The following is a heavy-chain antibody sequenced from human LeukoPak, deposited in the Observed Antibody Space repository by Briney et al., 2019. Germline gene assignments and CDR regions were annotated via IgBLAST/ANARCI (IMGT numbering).Heavy chain of an antibody. D-gene: IGHD3-22*01. CDR2: IKNNANSVAT. V-gene: IGHV3-73*01. J-gene: IGHJ4*02. CDR3: KRNYDSSGYDY. CDR1: GFTFVIFA. Sequence: GGSLRLAWAAYGFTFVIFAIHWGRESPWKGLDWFARIKNNANSVATAYDASVSRTFTISRDDSSKTAYLQMNSLKTEDTAVYSCKRNYDSSGYDYWGQGTQVTASP.